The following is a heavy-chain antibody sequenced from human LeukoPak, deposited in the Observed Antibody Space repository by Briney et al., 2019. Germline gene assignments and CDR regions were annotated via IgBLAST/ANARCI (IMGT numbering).Heavy chain of an antibody. CDR3: AKDYYETSGYYYVFDN. CDR1: GFTFSGHG. D-gene: IGHD3-22*01. J-gene: IGHJ4*02. V-gene: IGHV3-30*02. Sequence: GGSLRLSCAASGFTFSGHGMNWVRHAPGKGREWVAFIRYDGSNKYYADSVKGRFTISRDNSKNTLYLQMNSLRPEDTAVYNCAKDYYETSGYYYVFDNWGQGTLVTVSS. CDR2: IRYDGSNK.